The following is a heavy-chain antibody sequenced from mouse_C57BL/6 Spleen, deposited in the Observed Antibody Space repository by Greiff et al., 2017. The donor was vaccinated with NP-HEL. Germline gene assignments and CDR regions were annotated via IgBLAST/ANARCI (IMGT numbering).Heavy chain of an antibody. CDR2: IHPNSGST. V-gene: IGHV1-64*01. D-gene: IGHD1-1*01. CDR3: AAITTVVATSDWYFDV. Sequence: VQLQQSGAELVKPGASVKLSCKASGYTFTSYWMHWVKQRPGQGLEWIGMIHPNSGSTNYNEKFKSKATLTVDKSSSTAYRQLSSLTSEDYAFDYCAAITTVVATSDWYFDVWGTGTTVTVSS. CDR1: GYTFTSYW. J-gene: IGHJ1*03.